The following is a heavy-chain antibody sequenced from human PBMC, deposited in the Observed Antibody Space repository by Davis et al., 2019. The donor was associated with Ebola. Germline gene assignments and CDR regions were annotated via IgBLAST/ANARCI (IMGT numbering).Heavy chain of an antibody. V-gene: IGHV3-15*01. Sequence: GGSLRLSCAISGFTFTTAWMGWVRQAPGKGLEWVGHVKTSGGTADYGAPVKGRFIISRDDSKNTLYMQMNSLKSGDTAVYYCTTDSYYDDSSGSPHYWGQGTLVTVSS. CDR3: TTDSYYDDSSGSPHY. CDR2: VKTSGGTA. J-gene: IGHJ4*02. CDR1: GFTFTTAW. D-gene: IGHD3-22*01.